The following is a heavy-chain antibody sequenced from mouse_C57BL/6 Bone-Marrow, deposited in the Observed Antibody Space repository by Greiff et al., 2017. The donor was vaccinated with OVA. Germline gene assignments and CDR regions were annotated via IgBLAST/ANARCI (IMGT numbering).Heavy chain of an antibody. Sequence: VKLQESGAELVRPGASVTLSCKASGYTFTDYEMHWVKQTPVHGLEWIGAIDPETGGTAYNQKFKGKAILTADKSSSTAYMELRSLTSWDSAVYYCTRDSNGFDDWGQGTTLTVSS. V-gene: IGHV1-15*01. CDR3: TRDSNGFDD. J-gene: IGHJ2*01. D-gene: IGHD2-5*01. CDR1: GYTFTDYE. CDR2: IDPETGGT.